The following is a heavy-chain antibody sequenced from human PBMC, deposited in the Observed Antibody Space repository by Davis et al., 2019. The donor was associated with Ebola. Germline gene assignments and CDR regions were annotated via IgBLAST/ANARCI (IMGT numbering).Heavy chain of an antibody. J-gene: IGHJ4*02. V-gene: IGHV1-45*02. Sequence: AASVKVSCKASGYTFTYRYLHWVRQAPGQALEWMGWITPFNGNTNYAQKFQDRVTITRDTSASTAYMELSSLRSEDTAVYYCARVGGSIQDYWGQGTLVTVSS. CDR2: ITPFNGNT. CDR3: ARVGGSIQDY. D-gene: IGHD3-16*01. CDR1: GYTFTYRY.